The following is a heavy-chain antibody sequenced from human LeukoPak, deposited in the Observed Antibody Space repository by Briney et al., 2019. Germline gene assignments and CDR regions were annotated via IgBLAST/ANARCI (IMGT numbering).Heavy chain of an antibody. V-gene: IGHV4-39*07. CDR3: ARLRGPVSWYLMVGPHYPKARQQYYFDY. D-gene: IGHD6-13*01. CDR1: GGSISSSSYY. CDR2: INHSGST. Sequence: SETLSLTCTVSGGSISSSSYYWSWIRQPPGKGLEWIGEINHSGSTNYNPSLKSRVTISVDTSKNQFSLKLSSVTAADTAVYYCARLRGPVSWYLMVGPHYPKARQQYYFDYWGQGTLVTVSS. J-gene: IGHJ4*02.